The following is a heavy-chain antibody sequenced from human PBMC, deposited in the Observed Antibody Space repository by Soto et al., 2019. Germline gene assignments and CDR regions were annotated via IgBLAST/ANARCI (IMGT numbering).Heavy chain of an antibody. CDR2: IAYDGSNK. CDR1: GFTFRSYA. J-gene: IGHJ6*02. V-gene: IGHV3-30-3*01. D-gene: IGHD2-15*01. CDR3: ARGDREDIAVVIGVRPGEYGVDV. Sequence: QVQLVESGGGVVQPGRSLRLSCAASGFTFRSYAMHWVRQAPGKGLECVAVIAYDGSNKFYRDYVRGRFTISRDNSENALYVQINSLRYEDTAVYYCARGDREDIAVVIGVRPGEYGVDVWGQGTTVTVSS.